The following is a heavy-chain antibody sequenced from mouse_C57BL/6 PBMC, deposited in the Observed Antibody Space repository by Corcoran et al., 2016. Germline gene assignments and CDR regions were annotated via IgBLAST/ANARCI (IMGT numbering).Heavy chain of an antibody. Sequence: QVQLQQYGAEQVKPGASVKLSCKASGYTFTEYTLHWVKQRSGQGLEWIGWFYPGSGSIKYNEKFKDKDTLIADKSYSTVYMELSRLTSEDSAVYFCARHVEIYYYGSTFFDYWGQGTTLTVSS. CDR2: FYPGSGSI. CDR1: GYTFTEYT. V-gene: IGHV1-62-2*01. D-gene: IGHD1-1*01. CDR3: ARHVEIYYYGSTFFDY. J-gene: IGHJ2*01.